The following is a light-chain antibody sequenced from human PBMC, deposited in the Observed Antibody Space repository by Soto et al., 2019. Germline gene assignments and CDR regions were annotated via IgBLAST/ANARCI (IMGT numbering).Light chain of an antibody. CDR1: QRVSSSY. CDR2: GAS. J-gene: IGKJ1*01. Sequence: EIVLTQSPGTLSLSPGERATLSCRASQRVSSSYLAWYQQKPGQAPRLLIYGASSRATGIPDRFSGSGSGTDFTLTISRLEPEDFAVYYCQHLETFGQGTKVEIK. CDR3: QHLET. V-gene: IGKV3-20*01.